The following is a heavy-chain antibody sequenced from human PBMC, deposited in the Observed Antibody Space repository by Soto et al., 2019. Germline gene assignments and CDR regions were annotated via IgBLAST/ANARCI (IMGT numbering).Heavy chain of an antibody. J-gene: IGHJ4*01. D-gene: IGHD2-15*01. CDR2: ISGSGGSP. CDR3: TKARCSGDTCYVPDY. CDR1: GFTFSSYT. V-gene: IGHV3-23*01. Sequence: EVQVLESGGGLVQPGGSLRLSCAASGFTFSSYTMAWVRQAPGKGLEWVSSISGSGGSPYYADSVQGRFTLSRDNYKNTVSLQMNSLRAEDTATYYCTKARCSGDTCYVPDYWGHGTLVIVSS.